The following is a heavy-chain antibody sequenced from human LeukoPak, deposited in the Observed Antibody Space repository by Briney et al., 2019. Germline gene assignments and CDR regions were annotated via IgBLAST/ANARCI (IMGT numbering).Heavy chain of an antibody. CDR3: AARDGYCSSTSCYESSGAFDI. CDR2: IIPIFGTA. V-gene: IGHV1-69*05. D-gene: IGHD2-2*01. J-gene: IGHJ3*02. CDR1: GGTFSSYA. Sequence: SVKVSCKASGGTFSSYAISWVRQAPGQGLEWMGGIIPIFGTANYAQKFQGRVTITTDESTSTAYMELSSLRSEDTAVYYCAARDGYCSSTSCYESSGAFDIWGQGTMVTVSS.